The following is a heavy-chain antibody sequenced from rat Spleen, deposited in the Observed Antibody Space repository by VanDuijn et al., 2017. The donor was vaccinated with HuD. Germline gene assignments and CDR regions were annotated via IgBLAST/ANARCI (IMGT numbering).Heavy chain of an antibody. V-gene: IGHV5-20*01. CDR1: GFTFSDYY. Sequence: EVQLVESGGGLVQPGRSMKLSCAASGFTFSDYYMAWVRQAPTKGLEWVATINYDGSSTYYRDSVKGRFTISRDNAKSTLYLQMDSLRSEDTATYYCATEANYGGDRYVMDAWGQGASVTVSS. J-gene: IGHJ4*01. CDR3: ATEANYGGDRYVMDA. D-gene: IGHD1-11*01. CDR2: INYDGSST.